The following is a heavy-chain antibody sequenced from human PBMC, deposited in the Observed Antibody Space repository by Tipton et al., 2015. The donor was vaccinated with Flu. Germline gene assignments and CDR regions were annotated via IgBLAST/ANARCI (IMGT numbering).Heavy chain of an antibody. Sequence: TLSLTCTVSGGSISTTIYYWGWVRQPPGKGLEWIGSIYYNGTTYYNPSLKSRVTISIDASKNQFSLDLTSLTAADTAVYYCARDLWNDRRAYYYYGVDVWGQGTTVTVPS. CDR3: ARDLWNDRRAYYYYGVDV. J-gene: IGHJ6*02. CDR1: GGSISTTIYY. V-gene: IGHV4-39*07. CDR2: IYYNGTT. D-gene: IGHD1-1*01.